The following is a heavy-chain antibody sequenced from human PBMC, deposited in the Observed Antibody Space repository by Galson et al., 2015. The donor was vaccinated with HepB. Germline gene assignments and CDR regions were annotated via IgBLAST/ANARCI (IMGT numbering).Heavy chain of an antibody. V-gene: IGHV3-30*04. CDR3: ARDGLRILEWSEGYFDY. CDR2: ISYDGSNK. D-gene: IGHD3-3*01. J-gene: IGHJ4*02. Sequence: SLRLSCAASGFTFSSYAMHWVRQAPGKGLEWVAVISYDGSNKYYADSVKGRFTISRDNSKNTLYLQMNSLRAEDTAVYYCARDGLRILEWSEGYFDYWGQGTLVTVSS. CDR1: GFTFSSYA.